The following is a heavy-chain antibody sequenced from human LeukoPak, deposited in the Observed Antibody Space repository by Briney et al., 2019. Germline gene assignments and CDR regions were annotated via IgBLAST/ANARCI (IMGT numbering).Heavy chain of an antibody. J-gene: IGHJ4*02. CDR2: IYYSGST. Sequence: SETLSLTCTVSGGSISSSSYYWGWIRQPPGKGLEWIGSIYYSGSTYYNPSLKSRVTISVDTSKNQFSLKLSSVTAADTAVYYCARLVVVPAAPNYYFDYWGQGILVTVSS. CDR3: ARLVVVPAAPNYYFDY. V-gene: IGHV4-39*01. D-gene: IGHD2-2*01. CDR1: GGSISSSSYY.